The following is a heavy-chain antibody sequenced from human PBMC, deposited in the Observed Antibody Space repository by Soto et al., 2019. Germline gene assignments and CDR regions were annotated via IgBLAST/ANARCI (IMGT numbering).Heavy chain of an antibody. CDR3: AKRVTSGDEGF. CDR2: ISAGGVAT. J-gene: IGHJ1*01. V-gene: IGHV3-23*01. CDR1: GFAFSDFA. Sequence: EVQLLESGGELVQPGESLRLSCAASGFAFSDFAMMWVRQVPGHGLECVSAISAGGVATYYADSVMGRFTISRDNSKNTLYLQMKSLRGEDTAVYYCAKRVTSGDEGFWGRGTLVTVSS. D-gene: IGHD2-21*02.